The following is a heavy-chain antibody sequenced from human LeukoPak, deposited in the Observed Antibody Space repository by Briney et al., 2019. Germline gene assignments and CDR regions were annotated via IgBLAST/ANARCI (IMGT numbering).Heavy chain of an antibody. CDR3: ANRVYSYADPFDY. J-gene: IGHJ4*02. CDR2: ISGSGVGT. D-gene: IGHD5-18*01. Sequence: GGSLRLSCVASEFIFSDYWMSWVRQAPGKGLEWVSAISGSGVGTYYADSVKGRFTISRDNSKNTLYLQMNSLRAEDTAVYYCANRVYSYADPFDYWGQGTLVTVSS. V-gene: IGHV3-23*01. CDR1: EFIFSDYW.